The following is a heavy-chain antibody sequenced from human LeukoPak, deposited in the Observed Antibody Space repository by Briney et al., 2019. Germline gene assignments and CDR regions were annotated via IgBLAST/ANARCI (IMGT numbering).Heavy chain of an antibody. CDR2: ISSSGSTI. CDR3: ASTGYSYGFDQYYFDY. Sequence: GSLILSCSTSGFTFSDYYMSWIRQAPEKGLEWVSYISSSGSTIYYADSVKGRFTISRDNAKNSLYLQMNSLRAEDTAVYYCASTGYSYGFDQYYFDYWGQGTLVTVSS. V-gene: IGHV3-11*01. D-gene: IGHD5-18*01. J-gene: IGHJ4*02. CDR1: GFTFSDYY.